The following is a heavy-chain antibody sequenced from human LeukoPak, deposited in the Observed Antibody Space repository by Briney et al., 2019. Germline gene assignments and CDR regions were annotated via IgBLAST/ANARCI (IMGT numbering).Heavy chain of an antibody. CDR3: AKRMDIVAVPAADFDY. J-gene: IGHJ4*02. D-gene: IGHD2-2*03. V-gene: IGHV3-30*02. CDR1: GFTFSSYG. CDR2: IRYDGSNK. Sequence: PGGSLRLSCAASGFTFSSYGMHWVRQAPGKGLEWVAFIRYDGSNKYYADSVKGRFTISRDNSKNTLYLQMNSLRAEDTAVYYCAKRMDIVAVPAADFDYCGQGTLVTVSS.